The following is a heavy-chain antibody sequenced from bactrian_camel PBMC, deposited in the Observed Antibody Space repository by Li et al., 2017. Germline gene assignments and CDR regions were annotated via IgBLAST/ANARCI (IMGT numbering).Heavy chain of an antibody. V-gene: IGHV3S40*01. J-gene: IGHJ4*01. CDR1: GFTVNTYC. CDR2: FYTGTGIS. D-gene: IGHD3*01. Sequence: DVQLVESGGDSVQAGGSLRLSCLVSGFTVNTYCMGWFRGSEREGVATFYTGTGISEYASSVRGGFTVSRDNVKNTVYLQMNSLKPEDTAMYYCAADTNCRVGCMVLDDAAAWPIWGQGTQVTVS. CDR3: AADTNCRVGCMVLDDAAAWPI.